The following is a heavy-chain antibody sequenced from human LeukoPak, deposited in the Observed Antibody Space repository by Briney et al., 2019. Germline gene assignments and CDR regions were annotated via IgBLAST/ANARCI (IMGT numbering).Heavy chain of an antibody. CDR2: IYYSGST. D-gene: IGHD5-12*01. CDR3: ARDRGGYSGYDYYFDY. V-gene: IGHV4-61*01. CDR1: GGSFSSGSYY. J-gene: IGHJ4*02. Sequence: SETLSLTCTVSGGSFSSGSYYWGWLRQPPGRGLEWVGYIYYSGSTNYNPSLKSRVTISVDTSKNQFSLKLSSVTAADTAVYYCARDRGGYSGYDYYFDYWGQGSLVTVSS.